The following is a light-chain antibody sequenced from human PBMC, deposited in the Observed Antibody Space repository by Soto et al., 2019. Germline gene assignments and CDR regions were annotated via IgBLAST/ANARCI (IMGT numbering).Light chain of an antibody. CDR3: QQYGSSPRT. J-gene: IGKJ1*01. CDR2: GAS. Sequence: EVVMTQSPATLSVSPGERVTLSCRASQSVSNNLVWYQQKPGQAPRLIIYGASSRATGIPDRFSGSGSGTDFTLTISRLEPEDFAVYYCQQYGSSPRTFGQGTKVDIK. V-gene: IGKV3-20*01. CDR1: QSVSNN.